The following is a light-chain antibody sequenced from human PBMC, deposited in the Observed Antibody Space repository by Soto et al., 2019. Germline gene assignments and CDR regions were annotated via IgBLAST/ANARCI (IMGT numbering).Light chain of an antibody. V-gene: IGKV3-15*01. CDR3: QQYNSWPPYT. CDR1: QSVSSN. J-gene: IGKJ5*01. Sequence: EVVLTQSPATVSGSPGERATLSCRASQSVSSNLAWYQQKPGQAPRLLIYGASTRATGTPARFSGSGSGTEFTLTISSLQSEDFAVYYCQQYNSWPPYTFGQGTRLEIK. CDR2: GAS.